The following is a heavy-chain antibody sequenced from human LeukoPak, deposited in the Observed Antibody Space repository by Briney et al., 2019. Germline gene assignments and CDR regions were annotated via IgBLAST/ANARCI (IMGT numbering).Heavy chain of an antibody. CDR1: GGSISSGDYY. CDR2: ISYSGST. CDR3: ARARYSSSWFEY. J-gene: IGHJ4*02. Sequence: SETLSLTCTVSGGSISSGDYYWSWIRQPPGKGLEWIGYISYSGSTYYNPSLKSRVTISVDTSKNQFSLKLSSVTAADTAVYYCARARYSSSWFEYWGQGTLVTVSS. D-gene: IGHD6-13*01. V-gene: IGHV4-30-4*01.